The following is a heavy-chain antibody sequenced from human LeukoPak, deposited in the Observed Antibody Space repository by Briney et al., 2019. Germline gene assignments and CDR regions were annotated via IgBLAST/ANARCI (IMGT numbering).Heavy chain of an antibody. J-gene: IGHJ4*02. CDR1: GFTFSDAW. Sequence: KPGVSLRLSCAGSGFTFSDAWMSWVRQAPGKGLEWVGHIKSNTFGGTTDYPAPVKGRFTISRDDSKNTLFLQMDSLKTEDTAVYYCPTGYYGSANFNFWGQGTLVTVSS. CDR3: PTGYYGSANFNF. CDR2: IKSNTFGGTT. V-gene: IGHV3-15*01. D-gene: IGHD3-10*01.